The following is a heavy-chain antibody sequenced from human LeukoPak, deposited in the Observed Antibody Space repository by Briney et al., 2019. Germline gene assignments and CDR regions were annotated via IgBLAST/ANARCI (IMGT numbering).Heavy chain of an antibody. CDR3: ARSNDAFDI. CDR2: IFYSGST. V-gene: IGHV4-39*07. Sequence: PSETLSLTCTVSSGSISTSNYYWGWVRQPPGKALEWIGNIFYSGSTYYSPSLKSRVTISVDKSKNQFSLKLSSVTAADTAVYYCARSNDAFDIWGQGTMVTVSS. J-gene: IGHJ3*02. CDR1: SGSISTSNYY.